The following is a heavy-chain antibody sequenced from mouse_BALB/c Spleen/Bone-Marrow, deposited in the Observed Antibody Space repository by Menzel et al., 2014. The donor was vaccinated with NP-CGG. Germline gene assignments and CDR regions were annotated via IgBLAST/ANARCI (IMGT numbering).Heavy chain of an antibody. Sequence: DLVKPGASVKLSCKASGYTFTNLWINWIQQRPGQGLEWIGRIAPGTGTTHYNEMFKGKATLTVDTSSSTAYIQLSSPSSDDSAVNFCARYDYGKDYWGQGTSVTVSS. V-gene: IGHV1S41*01. CDR1: GYTFTNLW. J-gene: IGHJ4*01. D-gene: IGHD2-3*01. CDR3: ARYDYGKDY. CDR2: IAPGTGTT.